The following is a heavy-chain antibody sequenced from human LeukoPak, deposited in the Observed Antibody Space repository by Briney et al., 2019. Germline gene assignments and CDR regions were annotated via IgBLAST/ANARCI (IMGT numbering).Heavy chain of an antibody. CDR3: ARDQSSVFDY. CDR1: GFTFSSYS. D-gene: IGHD3-22*01. CDR2: INRDGSST. Sequence: GGSLRLSCAASGFTFSSYSMHWVRQGPGKGLVWVSRINRDGSSTTYADSVKGRFTISRDNAKNTLYLQMNSLRAEDTAVYYCARDQSSVFDYWGQGTLVTVSS. J-gene: IGHJ4*02. V-gene: IGHV3-74*01.